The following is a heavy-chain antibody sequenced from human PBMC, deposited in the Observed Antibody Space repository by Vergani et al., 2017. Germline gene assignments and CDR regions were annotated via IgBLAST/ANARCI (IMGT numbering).Heavy chain of an antibody. J-gene: IGHJ4*01. CDR3: VKERIVLGYYFFAS. CDR1: GFTFSHSA. V-gene: IGHV3-23*01. CDR2: ISGPGLSN. Sequence: EVHLLESGGGLVQSGGSLRLSCAASGFTFSHSAVSWVRQAPGRGLAWVSSISGPGLSNYYADSVKGRFSIARYNSKNTVLLQMHSLGAEDTAIYYCVKERIVLGYYFFASWGHGILVTVSS. D-gene: IGHD5-18*01.